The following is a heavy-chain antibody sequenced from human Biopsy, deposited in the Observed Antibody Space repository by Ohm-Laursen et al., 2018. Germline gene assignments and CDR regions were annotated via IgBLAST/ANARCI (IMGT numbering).Heavy chain of an antibody. CDR1: RDSISNYY. CDR3: ARDSRGGHLNTTLITGKNLDS. CDR2: IYYTGST. V-gene: IGHV4-59*01. D-gene: IGHD3-16*01. Sequence: SETLSLTYIVSRDSISNYYWTWIRQSPGKGLEWIGYIYYTGSTNYNPSVKSRVTISVDTSKNQFSLKLNSVTAADTAVYFCARDSRGGHLNTTLITGKNLDSWGQGILVTVSS. J-gene: IGHJ4*02.